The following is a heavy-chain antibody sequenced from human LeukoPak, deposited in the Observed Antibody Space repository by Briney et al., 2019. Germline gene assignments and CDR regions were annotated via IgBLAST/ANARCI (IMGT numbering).Heavy chain of an antibody. V-gene: IGHV3-23*01. CDR1: GFTFSSYA. J-gene: IGHJ4*02. D-gene: IGHD3-10*01. Sequence: GGSLRLSCAASGFTFSSYAMSWVRQAPGKGLEWVSAISGSGSSTHSADSVKGRFTITRDSAKNTLYLQMNSLRAEDTAVYYCARGISTMVRGVQGFDYWGQGTLVTVSS. CDR2: ISGSGSST. CDR3: ARGISTMVRGVQGFDY.